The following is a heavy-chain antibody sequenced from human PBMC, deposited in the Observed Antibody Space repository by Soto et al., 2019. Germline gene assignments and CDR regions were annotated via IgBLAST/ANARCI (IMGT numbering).Heavy chain of an antibody. V-gene: IGHV3-33*01. CDR2: IWYDGSNK. J-gene: IGHJ4*02. Sequence: GGSLRLSCAASGFTFSSYGMHWVRQAPGKGLEWVAVIWYDGSNKYYADSVKGRFTISRDNSKNTLYLQMNSLRAEDTAVYYCARSHVRGGYSTPPFDYWGQGTLVTVSS. CDR3: ARSHVRGGYSTPPFDY. CDR1: GFTFSSYG. D-gene: IGHD3-3*01.